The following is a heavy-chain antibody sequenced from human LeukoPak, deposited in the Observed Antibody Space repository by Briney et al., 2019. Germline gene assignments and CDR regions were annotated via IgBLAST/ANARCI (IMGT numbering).Heavy chain of an antibody. CDR3: ARLGNISGYSPYYFDY. CDR2: IYYSGST. J-gene: IGHJ4*02. Sequence: SETLSLTCTVSGGSISNYYWSWIRQPPGKGLDWIGCIYYSGSTSYNPSLKSRVTISIDTSKSQFSLNLRSVTAADTAVYYCARLGNISGYSPYYFDYWGQEPLVTVSS. CDR1: GGSISNYY. D-gene: IGHD3-22*01. V-gene: IGHV4-59*08.